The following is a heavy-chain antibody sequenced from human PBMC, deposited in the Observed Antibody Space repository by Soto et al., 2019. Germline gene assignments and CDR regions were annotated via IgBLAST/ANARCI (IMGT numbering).Heavy chain of an antibody. CDR2: INPNSGGT. J-gene: IGHJ6*02. Sequence: ASVKVFCKASGYTFTGYYMHWVRQAPGQGLEWMGWINPNSGGTNYAQKFQGWVTMTRDTSISTAYMELSRLRSDDTAVYYCARTRGGYNAHYYGMDVWGQGTTVTVSS. CDR1: GYTFTGYY. V-gene: IGHV1-2*04. D-gene: IGHD5-12*01. CDR3: ARTRGGYNAHYYGMDV.